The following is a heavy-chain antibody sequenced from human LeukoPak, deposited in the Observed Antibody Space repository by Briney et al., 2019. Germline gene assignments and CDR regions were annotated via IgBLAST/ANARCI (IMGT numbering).Heavy chain of an antibody. CDR2: IYPGDSDT. J-gene: IGHJ3*02. V-gene: IGHV5-51*01. Sequence: GESLKISCKGSGYSFTSYWIGWVRRMPGEGLEWMGIIYPGDSDTRNSPSFQGQVTISADKSISTAYLQWSSLKASDTAMYFCARARILLTFGGLRGTKTDAFDIWGQGTMVTVSS. CDR3: ARARILLTFGGLRGTKTDAFDI. CDR1: GYSFTSYW. D-gene: IGHD3-16*01.